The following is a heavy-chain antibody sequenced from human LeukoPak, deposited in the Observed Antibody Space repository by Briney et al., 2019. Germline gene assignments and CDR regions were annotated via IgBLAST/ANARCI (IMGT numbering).Heavy chain of an antibody. J-gene: IGHJ3*02. Sequence: PSETLFLTCTVSGGSISSYYWSWIRQPAGKGLEWIGRIYTSGSTNYNPSLKSRVTMSVDTSKNQFSLKLSSVTAADTAVYYCARELAVAGTRAFDIWGQGTMVTVSS. CDR3: ARELAVAGTRAFDI. V-gene: IGHV4-4*07. D-gene: IGHD6-19*01. CDR2: IYTSGST. CDR1: GGSISSYY.